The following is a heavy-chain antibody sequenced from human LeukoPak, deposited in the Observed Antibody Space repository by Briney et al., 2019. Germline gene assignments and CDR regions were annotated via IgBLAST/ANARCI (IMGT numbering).Heavy chain of an antibody. J-gene: IGHJ6*03. V-gene: IGHV4-61*02. CDR3: ARDLAAAGIKYYYYYMDV. Sequence: SETLSLTCTASGGSISSGSYYWSWIRQPAGKGLEWLGRIYTSGSTNYNPSLKSRVTISVDTSKNQFSLKLSSVTAADTAVYYCARDLAAAGIKYYYYYMDVWGKGTTVTISS. CDR1: GGSISSGSYY. D-gene: IGHD6-13*01. CDR2: IYTSGST.